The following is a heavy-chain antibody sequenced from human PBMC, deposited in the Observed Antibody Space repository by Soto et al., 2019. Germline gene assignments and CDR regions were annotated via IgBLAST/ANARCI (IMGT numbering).Heavy chain of an antibody. CDR1: GGTFSSYA. J-gene: IGHJ5*02. V-gene: IGHV1-69*01. Sequence: QVQLVQSGAEVKKPGSSVKVSCKASGGTFSSYAISWVRQAPGQGLEWMGGIIPIFGTANYAQKVQGRVTINEDESTSTASMELSSLRSEDTAVYYCAGDRAGSNWDYGFDPWGQGTLVTVSS. D-gene: IGHD1-7*01. CDR3: AGDRAGSNWDYGFDP. CDR2: IIPIFGTA.